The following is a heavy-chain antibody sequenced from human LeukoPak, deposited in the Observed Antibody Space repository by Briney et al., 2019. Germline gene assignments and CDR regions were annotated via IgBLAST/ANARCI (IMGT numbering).Heavy chain of an antibody. J-gene: IGHJ4*02. CDR2: IYSGGST. V-gene: IGHV3-53*01. CDR1: GFTVSSNY. Sequence: GGSLRLSCAASGFTVSSNYMSWVRQAPGKGLEWVSIIYSGGSTYYTDSVKGRFTISRDSSKNTLYLQMNSLRAEDTAVYYCVRNLNYYDSSAYDYWGQGTLVTVSS. D-gene: IGHD3-22*01. CDR3: VRNLNYYDSSAYDY.